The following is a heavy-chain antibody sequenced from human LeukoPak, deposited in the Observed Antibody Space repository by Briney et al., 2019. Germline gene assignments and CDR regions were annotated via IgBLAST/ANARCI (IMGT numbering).Heavy chain of an antibody. V-gene: IGHV1-18*01. Sequence: ASVKVSCKASGYTFTSYGISWVRQAPGQGLEWMGWISAYNGNTNYAQKLQGRVTMTTDTSTSTAYMELRSLRSDDTAVYYCARVRTMVRGVTDYCFDYWGQGTLVTVSS. J-gene: IGHJ4*02. D-gene: IGHD3-10*01. CDR2: ISAYNGNT. CDR1: GYTFTSYG. CDR3: ARVRTMVRGVTDYCFDY.